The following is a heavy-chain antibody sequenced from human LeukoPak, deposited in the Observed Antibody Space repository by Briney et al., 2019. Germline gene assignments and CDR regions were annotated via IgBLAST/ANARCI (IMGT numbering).Heavy chain of an antibody. D-gene: IGHD2-2*01. CDR3: TGGYCTGTSCPDY. J-gene: IGHJ4*01. CDR1: GFTSSKAW. Sequence: GGSLRVSSAASGFTSSKAWMSCLSQAPGKGLEWVGRIKSKTDGGTTDYAAPVKGRFTISRDDSKSMLYLQMNSLKTEDTAVYYCTGGYCTGTSCPDYWGQGTLVTVSS. CDR2: IKSKTDGGTT. V-gene: IGHV3-15*01.